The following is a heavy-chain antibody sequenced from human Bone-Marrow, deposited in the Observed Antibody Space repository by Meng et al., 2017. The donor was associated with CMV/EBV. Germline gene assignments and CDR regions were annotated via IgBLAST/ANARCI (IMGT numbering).Heavy chain of an antibody. J-gene: IGHJ4*02. Sequence: SVKVSCKASGYTFTSYYMHWVRQAPGQGLEWMGGIIPNVGIANYAQKFQGRVTITTDESTNTGYMELSGLRSDDTAVYFCAREGYSYGQYYFDYWGQGTLVTVSS. V-gene: IGHV1-69*05. CDR2: IIPNVGIA. CDR1: GYTFTSYY. CDR3: AREGYSYGQYYFDY. D-gene: IGHD5-12*01.